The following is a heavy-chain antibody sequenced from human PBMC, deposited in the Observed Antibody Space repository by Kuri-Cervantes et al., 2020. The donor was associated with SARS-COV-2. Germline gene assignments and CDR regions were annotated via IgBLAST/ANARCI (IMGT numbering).Heavy chain of an antibody. CDR1: GGSISSYY. J-gene: IGHJ6*02. D-gene: IGHD2-2*01. CDR2: IYYSGST. Sequence: SETLSLTCTVSGGSISSYYWSWIRQPPGKGLEWIGYIYYSGSTNYNPSIKSRVTISVDTSKNQFSLKLSSVTAADTAVYFCARDRAPPNGPKVTNGMDVWGQGTTVTVSS. V-gene: IGHV4-59*13. CDR3: ARDRAPPNGPKVTNGMDV.